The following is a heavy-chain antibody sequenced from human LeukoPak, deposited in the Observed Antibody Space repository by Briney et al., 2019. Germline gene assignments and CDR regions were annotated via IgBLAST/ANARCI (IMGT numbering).Heavy chain of an antibody. CDR2: ISSSSSWI. CDR3: ARGACSGGSCYPIGYGMDV. Sequence: GGSLRLSCAASGFTFSSYSMNWVRQAPGKGLEWVSSISSSSSWIYYADSVKGRSTISRDNAKNSLYLQMNSLRAEDTAVYYCARGACSGGSCYPIGYGMDVWGQGTTVTVSS. V-gene: IGHV3-21*01. J-gene: IGHJ6*02. D-gene: IGHD2-15*01. CDR1: GFTFSSYS.